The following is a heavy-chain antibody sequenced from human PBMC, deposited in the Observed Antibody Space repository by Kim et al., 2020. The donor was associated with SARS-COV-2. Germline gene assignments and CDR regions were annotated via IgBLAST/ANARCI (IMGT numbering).Heavy chain of an antibody. J-gene: IGHJ4*02. CDR1: AFTFSHYY. V-gene: IGHV3-21*01. Sequence: GGSLRLSCAASAFTFSHYYMNWVRQAPGQGLEWVSSISGNGYVYHADSVKGRFTISRDNRKNSLYLQMNSLRAEDTAVYYCARGGGSWYFFDYWGQGTL. CDR3: ARGGGSWYFFDY. D-gene: IGHD6-13*01. CDR2: ISGNGYV.